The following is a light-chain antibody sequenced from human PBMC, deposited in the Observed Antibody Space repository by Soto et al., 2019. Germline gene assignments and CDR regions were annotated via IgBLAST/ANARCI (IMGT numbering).Light chain of an antibody. CDR3: HQRGDYSHAT. V-gene: IGKV1-5*01. CDR2: DAS. Sequence: DIQMTQSPSTLSASVGDRVTISCRASQDISSFLAWYQHKPGKAPKLLIYDASTLQTGVPSRFRGSGFGTEFTLTISGLQPDDFATYYCHQRGDYSHATFGQGTKVEIK. J-gene: IGKJ2*01. CDR1: QDISSF.